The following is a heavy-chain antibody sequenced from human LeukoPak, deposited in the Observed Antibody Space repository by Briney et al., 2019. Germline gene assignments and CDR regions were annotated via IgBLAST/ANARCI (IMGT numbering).Heavy chain of an antibody. D-gene: IGHD2-15*01. J-gene: IGHJ6*02. CDR2: IIPIFGIA. V-gene: IGHV1-69*04. CDR1: GGTFSSYA. Sequence: SVKVSYKASGGTFSSYAISWVRQAPGQGLEWMGRIIPIFGIANYAQKFQGRVTITADKSTSTAYMELSSLRSEDTAVYYCARDNPDYSPWDYYYYGMDVWGQGTTVTVSS. CDR3: ARDNPDYSPWDYYYYGMDV.